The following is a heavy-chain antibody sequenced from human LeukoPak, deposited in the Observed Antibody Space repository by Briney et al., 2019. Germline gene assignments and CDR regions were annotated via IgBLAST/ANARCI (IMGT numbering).Heavy chain of an antibody. Sequence: AETLSLTCTVSGGSISIYYWSWIRQPPGKGLEWIGYIYNSGSTIYNPSLRSRVTISVDKSKNQFSLKLSSVTAADTAVYYCASLHESSGWYYFDYWGQGTLVTVSS. J-gene: IGHJ4*02. CDR3: ASLHESSGWYYFDY. CDR1: GGSISIYY. D-gene: IGHD6-19*01. CDR2: IYNSGST. V-gene: IGHV4-59*12.